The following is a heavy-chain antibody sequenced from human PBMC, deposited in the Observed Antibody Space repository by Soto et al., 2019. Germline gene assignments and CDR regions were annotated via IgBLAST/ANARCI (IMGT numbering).Heavy chain of an antibody. CDR3: AGWGGHDYNY. J-gene: IGHJ4*02. CDR2: INPDGSVG. D-gene: IGHD3-16*01. V-gene: IGHV3-7*03. Sequence: EVQLLGSGGGLVQPGGSLRLSCVASGFTFSTYWMNWVRQAPGMGLEWVANINPDGSVGTYVDSVKGRFTTARDNAKNSLYLKMNSLRADDTAVYFCAGWGGHDYNYWGQGILVTVSS. CDR1: GFTFSTYW.